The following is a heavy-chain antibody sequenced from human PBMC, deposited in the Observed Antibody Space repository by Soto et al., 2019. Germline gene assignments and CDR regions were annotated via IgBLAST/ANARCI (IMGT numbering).Heavy chain of an antibody. J-gene: IGHJ3*02. CDR3: ARAGYCSGGSCSDAFDI. D-gene: IGHD2-15*01. Sequence: ASVKVSCKASGYTFTSYAMHWVRQAPGQGLEWMGIINPSGGSTSYAQKFQGRVTMTRDTSTSTVYMELSSLRSEDTAVYYCARAGYCSGGSCSDAFDIWGQGTMVTVSS. V-gene: IGHV1-46*01. CDR2: INPSGGST. CDR1: GYTFTSYA.